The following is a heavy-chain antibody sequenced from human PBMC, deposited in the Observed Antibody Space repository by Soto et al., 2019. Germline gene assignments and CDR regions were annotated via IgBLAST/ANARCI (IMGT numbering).Heavy chain of an antibody. D-gene: IGHD2-21*02. CDR2: MNPNSGNT. V-gene: IGHV1-8*01. Sequence: GASVKVSCKASGYTFTSYDINWVRQATGQGLGWMGWMNPNSGNTGYAQKFQGRVTMTRNTSISTAYMELSSLRSEDTAVYYCARGGLHFGDDGAFDIWGQGTMVTVSS. J-gene: IGHJ3*02. CDR1: GYTFTSYD. CDR3: ARGGLHFGDDGAFDI.